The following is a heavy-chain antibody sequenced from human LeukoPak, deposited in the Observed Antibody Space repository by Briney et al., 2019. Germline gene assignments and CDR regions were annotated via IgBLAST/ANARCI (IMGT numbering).Heavy chain of an antibody. CDR3: GRRTGSGWFYY. J-gene: IGHJ4*02. V-gene: IGHV1-2*05. CDR2: VNPNSVVT. CDR1: GYTFTGYY. D-gene: IGHD6-19*01. Sequence: ASVKVSCKASGYTFTGYYMHWVRQAPGQGLEWRGRVNPNSVVTNYAQKFQGRVTMSTDTSISTAYMELSRLRSDDTGVYYCGRRTGSGWFYYWGRRTLVTVSS.